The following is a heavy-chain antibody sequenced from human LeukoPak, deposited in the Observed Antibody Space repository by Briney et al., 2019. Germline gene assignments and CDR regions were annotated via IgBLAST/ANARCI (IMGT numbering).Heavy chain of an antibody. CDR3: AKGFDRYCSSTSCPPA. D-gene: IGHD2-2*01. J-gene: IGHJ5*02. V-gene: IGHV3-30*02. CDR2: IRYVGSNK. CDR1: GFTFSSYG. Sequence: PGGSLRLSCAASGFTFSSYGMHWVRQAPGKGLEWVAFIRYVGSNKYYADSVKGRFTISRDNSKNTLYLQMNSLRAEDTAVYYCAKGFDRYCSSTSCPPAWGQGTLVTVSS.